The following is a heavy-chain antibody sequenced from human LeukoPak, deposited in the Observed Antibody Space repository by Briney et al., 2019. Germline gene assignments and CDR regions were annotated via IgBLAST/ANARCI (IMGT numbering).Heavy chain of an antibody. J-gene: IGHJ4*02. D-gene: IGHD3-9*01. CDR3: ARFGNYDILTGYYTFDY. Sequence: SGTLSLTCTVSGGSISSYYWSWIRQPPGKGLEWIGYIYYSGSTNYNPSLKSRVTISVDTSKNQFSLKLSSVTAADTAVYYCARFGNYDILTGYYTFDYWGQGTLVTVSS. V-gene: IGHV4-59*01. CDR1: GGSISSYY. CDR2: IYYSGST.